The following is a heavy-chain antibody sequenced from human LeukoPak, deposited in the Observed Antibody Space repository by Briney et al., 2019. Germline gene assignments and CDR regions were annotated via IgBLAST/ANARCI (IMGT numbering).Heavy chain of an antibody. CDR1: GFTFSSYS. V-gene: IGHV3-48*01. CDR3: ARDRPFYGDFYYYMDV. CDR2: ISSSSSTI. Sequence: GGSLRLSCAASGFTFSSYSMNWVRQAPGKGLEWVSYISSSSSTIYYADSVKGRFIISRDNAKNSLYLQMNSLRAEDTAVYYCARDRPFYGDFYYYMDVWGKGTTVTVSS. D-gene: IGHD4-17*01. J-gene: IGHJ6*03.